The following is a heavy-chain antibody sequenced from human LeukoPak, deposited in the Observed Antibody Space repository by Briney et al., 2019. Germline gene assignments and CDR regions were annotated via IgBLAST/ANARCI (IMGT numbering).Heavy chain of an antibody. CDR2: IYTRGST. D-gene: IGHD6-13*01. CDR1: GGSINNYY. CDR3: AASSWYENWFDP. Sequence: SETLSLTCTVSGGSINNYYWSWIRQPAGKGLEWIGRIYTRGSTNYNPSLKSRVTMSVGTSKNQFSLKLSSVTAADTAVYYCAASSWYENWFDPRAREPWAPSPQ. J-gene: IGHJ5*02. V-gene: IGHV4-4*07.